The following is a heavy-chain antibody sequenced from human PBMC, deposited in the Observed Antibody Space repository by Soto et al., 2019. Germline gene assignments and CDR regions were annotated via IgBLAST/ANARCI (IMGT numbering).Heavy chain of an antibody. CDR3: ARTIAYTNRRGFFYGMDV. J-gene: IGHJ6*02. CDR1: AFTFSDYN. CDR2: ISSRGTFM. D-gene: IGHD3-16*01. V-gene: IGHV3-21*01. Sequence: EVQLVESGGGLVQPGGSLRLSCAASAFTFSDYNMNWVRQAPGKGLEWVSSISSRGTFMYYADSVKGRFTISRDNAKNSLFLQMKSLVAEDTAVYYCARTIAYTNRRGFFYGMDVWGQGTTVTVSS.